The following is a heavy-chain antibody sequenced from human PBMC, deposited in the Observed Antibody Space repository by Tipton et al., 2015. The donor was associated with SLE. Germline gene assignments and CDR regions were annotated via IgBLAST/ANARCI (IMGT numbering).Heavy chain of an antibody. CDR3: ARDGGQRVISGTYDFYYYGLDV. D-gene: IGHD6-13*01. J-gene: IGHJ6*02. V-gene: IGHV4-31*03. CDR2: VYFNVRM. CDR1: GVSITSGGYY. Sequence: TLSLTCNVSGVSITSGGYYWTWIRQRPGTGPEWIGTVYFNVRMYYNPSLKSRMTMSLDTSKNQLSLKLSSMTAADTAVHFCARDGGQRVISGTYDFYYYGLDVWGQGTTVTVSS.